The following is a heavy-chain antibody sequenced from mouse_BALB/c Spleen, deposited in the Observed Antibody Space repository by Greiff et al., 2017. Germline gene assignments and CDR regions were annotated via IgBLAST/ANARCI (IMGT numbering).Heavy chain of an antibody. CDR1: GYTFTDYN. J-gene: IGHJ4*01. Sequence: VQLKESGPELVKPGASVKISCKASGYTFTDYNMHWVKQSHGKSLEWIGYIYPYNGGTGYNQKFKSKATLTVDNSSSTAYMELRSLTSEDSAVYYCARSTFITTPMDYWGQGTSVTVSS. D-gene: IGHD1-1*01. V-gene: IGHV1S29*02. CDR2: IYPYNGGT. CDR3: ARSTFITTPMDY.